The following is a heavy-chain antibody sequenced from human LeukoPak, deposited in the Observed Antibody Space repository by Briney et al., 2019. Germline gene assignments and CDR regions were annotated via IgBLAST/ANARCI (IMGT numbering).Heavy chain of an antibody. Sequence: ASVKVSCKASGGTFSSYAISWVRQAPGQGLEWMGGIIPIFGTANYAQKFQGRVTITTDESTSTAYMELSSLRSEDTAVYYCASSVPYYYDSRYYFDYWGQGTLVTVSS. CDR1: GGTFSSYA. CDR3: ASSVPYYYDSRYYFDY. J-gene: IGHJ4*02. D-gene: IGHD3-22*01. V-gene: IGHV1-69*05. CDR2: IIPIFGTA.